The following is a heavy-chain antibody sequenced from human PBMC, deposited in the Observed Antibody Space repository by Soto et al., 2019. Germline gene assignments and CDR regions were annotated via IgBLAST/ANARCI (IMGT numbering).Heavy chain of an antibody. Sequence: ASVKVSCKASGATYSTSSISWVRQAPGQGLEWMGGINPILGTPDYAHKFQGRVTITADESTSTVYMELGSLRSEDTALYFCARGGVDVVATSAFDYWGQGTLVTVSS. CDR3: ARGGVDVVATSAFDY. D-gene: IGHD5-12*01. V-gene: IGHV1-69*13. J-gene: IGHJ4*02. CDR1: GATYSTSS. CDR2: INPILGTP.